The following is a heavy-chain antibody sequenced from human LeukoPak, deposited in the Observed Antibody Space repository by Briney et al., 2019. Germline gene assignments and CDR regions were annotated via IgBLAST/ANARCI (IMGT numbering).Heavy chain of an antibody. J-gene: IGHJ5*02. CDR3: ARGGNDGSGSYYSNWFDP. V-gene: IGHV3-30-3*01. D-gene: IGHD3-10*01. CDR2: ISYDGSNK. Sequence: GGSLRLSCAASGFTFSSYAMHWVRQAPGKGLEWVAVISYDGSNKYYADSVKGRFTISRDNSKNTLYLQMNSLRAEDTAVYYCARGGNDGSGSYYSNWFDPWGQGTLVTVSS. CDR1: GFTFSSYA.